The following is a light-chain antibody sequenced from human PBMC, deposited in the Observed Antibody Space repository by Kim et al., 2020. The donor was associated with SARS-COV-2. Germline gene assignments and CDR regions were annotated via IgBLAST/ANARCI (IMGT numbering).Light chain of an antibody. Sequence: GQSITISCTGTSSDVGSYNLVSWYQQHPGKAPKLMIYDVSKRPSGVSNRFSGSKSGNTASLTISGLQAEDEADYYCCSYAGSSTYVFGIGTKVTVL. J-gene: IGLJ1*01. CDR3: CSYAGSSTYV. CDR1: SSDVGSYNL. V-gene: IGLV2-23*02. CDR2: DVS.